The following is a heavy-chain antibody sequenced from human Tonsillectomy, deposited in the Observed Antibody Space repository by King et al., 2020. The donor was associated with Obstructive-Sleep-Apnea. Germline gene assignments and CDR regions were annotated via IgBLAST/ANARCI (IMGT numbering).Heavy chain of an antibody. Sequence: VQLVESGGGLVQPGGSLRLSCAASGSTFISYSMNGVRQAPGKGLEWVAYISSSNSTIYYADSVKGRFTISRDNAKNSLYLQMNSLRAEDTAVSYCATGGPDAFDFWGPGTMVTVSS. V-gene: IGHV3-48*04. CDR3: ATGGPDAFDF. D-gene: IGHD3-16*01. CDR2: ISSSNSTI. CDR1: GSTFISYS. J-gene: IGHJ3*01.